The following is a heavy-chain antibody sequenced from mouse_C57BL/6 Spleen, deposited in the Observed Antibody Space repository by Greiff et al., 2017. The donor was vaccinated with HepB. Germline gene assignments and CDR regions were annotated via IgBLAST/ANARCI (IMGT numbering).Heavy chain of an antibody. Sequence: VQLQQSGAELVRPGTSVKVSCKASGYAFTNYLIEWVKQRPGQGLEWIGVINPGSGGTNYNEKFKGKATLTADKSSSTAYMQLSSLTSEDSAVYFCATGTGRYFDYWGQGTTLTVSS. V-gene: IGHV1-54*01. D-gene: IGHD4-1*01. CDR2: INPGSGGT. CDR3: ATGTGRYFDY. CDR1: GYAFTNYL. J-gene: IGHJ2*01.